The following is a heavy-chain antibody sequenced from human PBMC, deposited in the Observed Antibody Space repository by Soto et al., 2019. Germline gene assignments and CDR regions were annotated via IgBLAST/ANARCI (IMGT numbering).Heavy chain of an antibody. CDR3: AGTRTYYYGSGSPFDP. Sequence: SETLSLTCTVSGGSISSYYWSWIRQPPGKGLEWIGYIYYSGSTNYNPSLKSRVTISVDTSKNQFSLKLSSVTAADTAVYYCAGTRTYYYGSGSPFDPWGQGTLVTVSS. V-gene: IGHV4-59*08. CDR2: IYYSGST. J-gene: IGHJ5*02. D-gene: IGHD3-10*01. CDR1: GGSISSYY.